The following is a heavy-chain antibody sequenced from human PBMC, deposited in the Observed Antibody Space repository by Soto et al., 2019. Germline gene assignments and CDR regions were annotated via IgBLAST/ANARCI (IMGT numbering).Heavy chain of an antibody. CDR2: IHHSGST. CDR1: GGSISSSNW. CDR3: ARDGIAGTGT. Sequence: QVQLQESGPGLVKPSGTLALTCAVSGGSISSSNWWSWVRQPPGKGLEWIGEIHHSGSTNYNPSLESRVTISVDKSTTQFSLKMSSVTAADTAVYYCARDGIAGTGTWGRGTLVTVSS. D-gene: IGHD6-13*01. V-gene: IGHV4-4*02. J-gene: IGHJ4*02.